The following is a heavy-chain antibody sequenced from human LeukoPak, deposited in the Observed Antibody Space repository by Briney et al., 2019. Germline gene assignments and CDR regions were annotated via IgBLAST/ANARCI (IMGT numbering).Heavy chain of an antibody. Sequence: PGGSLRLSCSASGFTFSNYPMQWVRQAPGKGLEYVSAISSNGGSTYYADSVKGRFTISRDNSKNTLYLQVNSLRAEDTAVYYCAKSCSGWYSFDYWGQGTLVTVSS. J-gene: IGHJ4*02. CDR3: AKSCSGWYSFDY. CDR2: ISSNGGST. V-gene: IGHV3-64*04. CDR1: GFTFSNYP. D-gene: IGHD6-19*01.